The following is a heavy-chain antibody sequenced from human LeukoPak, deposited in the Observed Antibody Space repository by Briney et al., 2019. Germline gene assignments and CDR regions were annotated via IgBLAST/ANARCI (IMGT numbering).Heavy chain of an antibody. J-gene: IGHJ3*02. V-gene: IGHV3-21*01. D-gene: IGHD2-21*01. CDR1: GFTFSSYS. CDR2: ISSSSSYI. Sequence: GGSLRLSCAASGFTFSSYSMNWVRQAPGKGLEWVSSISSSSSYIYYADSVKGRFTISRDNAKNSLYLQMTSLRAEDTAVYYCARVGIGAFDIWGQGTMVTVSS. CDR3: ARVGIGAFDI.